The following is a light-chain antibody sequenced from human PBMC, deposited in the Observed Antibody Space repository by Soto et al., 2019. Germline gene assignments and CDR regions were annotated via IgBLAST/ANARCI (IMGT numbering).Light chain of an antibody. CDR3: QSYGTTLSGLYV. J-gene: IGLJ1*01. CDR2: ADS. Sequence: QSVLTQPPSVSGAPGQRVTISCTGRSSNIGAGKDVNCFRQLPGTAPKLLIYADSSRPSGVPDRFSGSKSGSSASLAITGLQVEDEAEDYCQSYGTTLSGLYVFGAWTKRTVL. CDR1: SSNIGAGKD. V-gene: IGLV1-40*01.